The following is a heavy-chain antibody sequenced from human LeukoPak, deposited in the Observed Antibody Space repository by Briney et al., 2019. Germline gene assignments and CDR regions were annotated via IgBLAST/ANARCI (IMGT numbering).Heavy chain of an antibody. Sequence: GESLKISRKGSGYSFTSYWIGWVRQMPGKGLEWMGIIYPGDSDTRYSPSFQGQVTISADKSISTAYLQWSSLKASDTAMYYCARSFRGYSYGYHYYYYMDVWGKGTTVTVS. V-gene: IGHV5-51*01. D-gene: IGHD5-18*01. CDR1: GYSFTSYW. CDR3: ARSFRGYSYGYHYYYYMDV. CDR2: IYPGDSDT. J-gene: IGHJ6*03.